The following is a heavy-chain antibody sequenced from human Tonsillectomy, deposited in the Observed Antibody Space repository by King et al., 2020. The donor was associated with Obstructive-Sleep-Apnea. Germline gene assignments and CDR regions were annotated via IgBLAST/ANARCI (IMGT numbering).Heavy chain of an antibody. D-gene: IGHD3-9*01. V-gene: IGHV4-59*08. CDR2: IYSSGST. CDR1: GGSMSGDY. J-gene: IGHJ4*02. CDR3: ARMLEYYDIFAGYYNLKFFDY. Sequence: QVQLQESGPGLVKPSETLSLNCTVSGGSMSGDYWSWIRQPPGKGLEWVAYIYSSGSTNYNPSLKSRVTISVDTSKNQFSLKLTSVTAADTAVYYCARMLEYYDIFAGYYNLKFFDYWGQGTLVTVSS.